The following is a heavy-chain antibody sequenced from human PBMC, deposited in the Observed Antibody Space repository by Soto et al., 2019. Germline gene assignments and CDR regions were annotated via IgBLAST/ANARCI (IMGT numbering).Heavy chain of an antibody. J-gene: IGHJ4*02. V-gene: IGHV5-51*01. Sequence: GESLKISCKVSGYIFTDYWVGWVRQMPGKGLESMGIIYPSDSDTRYSPSFQSQVTISVDRSIRTAYLRWSSLKASDTAMYFCARHGQLSTNTNYFDYWAQGTLVTVSS. D-gene: IGHD1-1*01. CDR2: IYPSDSDT. CDR3: ARHGQLSTNTNYFDY. CDR1: GYIFTDYW.